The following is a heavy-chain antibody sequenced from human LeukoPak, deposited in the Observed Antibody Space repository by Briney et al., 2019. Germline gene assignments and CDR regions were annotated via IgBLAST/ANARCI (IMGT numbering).Heavy chain of an antibody. CDR3: AKDAGDPVVMGPYYYYYGMDV. D-gene: IGHD3-16*02. CDR2: ISYDGSNK. V-gene: IGHV3-30*18. CDR1: GFTFSSYG. Sequence: QPGRSLRLSCAASGFTFSSYGMHWVRQAPGKGLEWVAVISYDGSNKYYADSVKGRFTISRDNSKNTLYLQMNSLRAEDTAVYYCAKDAGDPVVMGPYYYYYGMDVWGQETTVTVSS. J-gene: IGHJ6*02.